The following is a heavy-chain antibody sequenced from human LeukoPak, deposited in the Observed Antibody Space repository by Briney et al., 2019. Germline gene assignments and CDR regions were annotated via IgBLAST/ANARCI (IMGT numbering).Heavy chain of an antibody. Sequence: ASVKVSCKVSGYTLTELSMHWVRQAPGKGLEWMGRFDPEDGETIYAQKFQGRVTMTEDTSTDTAYMELSSLRSEDTAVYYCATGGGPSHIVVVPAAMPPYGMDVWGQGTTVTVSS. CDR3: ATGGGPSHIVVVPAAMPPYGMDV. D-gene: IGHD2-2*01. V-gene: IGHV1-24*01. CDR1: GYTLTELS. CDR2: FDPEDGET. J-gene: IGHJ6*02.